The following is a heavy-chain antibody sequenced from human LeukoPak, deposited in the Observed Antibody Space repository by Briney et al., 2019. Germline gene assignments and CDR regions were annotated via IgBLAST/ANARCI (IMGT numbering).Heavy chain of an antibody. V-gene: IGHV4-61*02. CDR3: AREAYGSGNSNWFDP. D-gene: IGHD3-10*01. J-gene: IGHJ5*02. Sequence: PSETLSLTCTVSAASLSIGDSYWSWIRQPAGKGLEWIGLIYASGNTNYKPSLKSRVTISVDTSKNQFSLKRSSVTAADTAVYYCAREAYGSGNSNWFDPWGQGTLVTVSS. CDR2: IYASGNT. CDR1: AASLSIGDSY.